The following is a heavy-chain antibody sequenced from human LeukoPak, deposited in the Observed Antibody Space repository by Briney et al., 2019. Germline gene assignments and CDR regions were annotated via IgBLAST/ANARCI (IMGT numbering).Heavy chain of an antibody. D-gene: IGHD6-13*01. Sequence: PGGSLRLSCAASGFTFSSYGMHWVRQAPGKGLEWVAVISYGGSNKYYADSVKGRFTISRDNSKNTLYLQMNSLRAEDTAVYYCAREGGSSWYPVFDYWGQGTLVTVSS. V-gene: IGHV3-30*19. CDR2: ISYGGSNK. J-gene: IGHJ4*02. CDR3: AREGGSSWYPVFDY. CDR1: GFTFSSYG.